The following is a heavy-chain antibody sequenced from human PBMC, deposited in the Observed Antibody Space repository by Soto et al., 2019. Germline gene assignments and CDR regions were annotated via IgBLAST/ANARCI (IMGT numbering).Heavy chain of an antibody. D-gene: IGHD2-21*02. CDR2: ISYDGSNK. Sequence: PGGSLRLSCAASGFTFSRYGMHWVRQAPGKGLEWVAVISYDGSNKYYEDSVKGRFTISRDNSKNTLYLQMNSLRAEDTAVYYCAKELGGNSGLDYWGQGTLVTVSS. V-gene: IGHV3-30*18. CDR1: GFTFSRYG. J-gene: IGHJ4*02. CDR3: AKELGGNSGLDY.